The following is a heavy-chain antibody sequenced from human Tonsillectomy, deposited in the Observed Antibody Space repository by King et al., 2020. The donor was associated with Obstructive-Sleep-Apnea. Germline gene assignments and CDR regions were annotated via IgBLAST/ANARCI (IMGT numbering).Heavy chain of an antibody. J-gene: IGHJ4*02. CDR1: GFTFSSDG. CDR2: IRYDGGNE. D-gene: IGHD2-21*02. V-gene: IGHV3-30*02. Sequence: VQLVESGGGVVQPGTSLRLSCAASGFTFSSDGMHWVRQAPGKGLEWVAFIRYDGGNEYYANSVKGRFTISRDNSKNTLYLQMNSLRAEDTAVFYCAKSSGRGDWAPFDYWGQGIVVTVSS. CDR3: AKSSGRGDWAPFDY.